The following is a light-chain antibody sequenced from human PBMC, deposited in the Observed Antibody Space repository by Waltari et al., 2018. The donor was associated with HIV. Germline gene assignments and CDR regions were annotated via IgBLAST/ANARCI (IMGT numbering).Light chain of an antibody. CDR1: SRDVGRYNL. CDR2: EVT. J-gene: IGLJ3*02. CDR3: CSYAGTSILV. V-gene: IGLV2-23*02. Sequence: QSALTQPASVSGSPGQSITIPCTGTSRDVGRYNLVSWYQQHPGKAPKLMIYEVTKRPSGVSNRFSGSKSGNTASLTISGLQAEDEGDYHCCSYAGTSILVFGGGTKLTVL.